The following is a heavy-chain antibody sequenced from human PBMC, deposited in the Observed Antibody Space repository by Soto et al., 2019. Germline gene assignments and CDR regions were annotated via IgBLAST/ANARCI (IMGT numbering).Heavy chain of an antibody. CDR2: IYHSGST. J-gene: IGHJ4*02. Sequence: SETLSLTCTVSGGSISSYYGNWIRQPPGKGLEWIGYIYHSGSTYYNPSLKSRVTISVDRSKNQFSLKLSSVTAADTAVYYCARANYYGSGSLEFFDYWGQGTLVTVSS. V-gene: IGHV4-59*12. CDR3: ARANYYGSGSLEFFDY. CDR1: GGSISSYY. D-gene: IGHD3-10*01.